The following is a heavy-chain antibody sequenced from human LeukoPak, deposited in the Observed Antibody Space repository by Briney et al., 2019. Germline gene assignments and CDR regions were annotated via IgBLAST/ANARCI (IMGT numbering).Heavy chain of an antibody. V-gene: IGHV4-38-2*02. CDR3: ARPRSSGWFHAFDI. J-gene: IGHJ3*02. CDR2: IYHSGNT. D-gene: IGHD6-19*01. CDR1: GYSISSGYY. Sequence: PSETLSLTCTVSGYSISSGYYWGWIRQPPGKGLEWIGSIYHSGNTYYNPSLKSRVTISVDTSKNQFSLKLSSVTAADTAVYYCARPRSSGWFHAFDIWGQGTMVTVSS.